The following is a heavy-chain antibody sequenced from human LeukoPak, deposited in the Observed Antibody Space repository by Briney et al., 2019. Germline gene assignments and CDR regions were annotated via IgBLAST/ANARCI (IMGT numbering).Heavy chain of an antibody. CDR1: GYTFTGCY. D-gene: IGHD3-22*01. Sequence: ASVKVSCKASGYTFTGCYMHWVRQAPGQGLEWMGWINPNSGGTNYAQKFQGRVTMTRDTSISTAYMELSRLRSDDTAVYYCARDLFYYYDSSGYLFDYWGQGTLVTVSS. CDR2: INPNSGGT. J-gene: IGHJ4*02. CDR3: ARDLFYYYDSSGYLFDY. V-gene: IGHV1-2*02.